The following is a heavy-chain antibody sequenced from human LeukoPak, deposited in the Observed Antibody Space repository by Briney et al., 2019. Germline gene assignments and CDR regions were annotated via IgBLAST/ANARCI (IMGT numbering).Heavy chain of an antibody. CDR1: GGSISSSSYY. J-gene: IGHJ4*02. CDR2: IYYSGST. D-gene: IGHD6-13*01. CDR3: ATFGGDSGIAAAGPYFDY. Sequence: SETLSLTCTVSGGSISSSSYYWGWIRQPPGKGLEWIGSIYYSGSTYYNLSLKSRVTISVDTSKNQFSLKLSSVTAADTAVYYCATFGGDSGIAAAGPYFDYWGQGTLVTVSS. V-gene: IGHV4-39*07.